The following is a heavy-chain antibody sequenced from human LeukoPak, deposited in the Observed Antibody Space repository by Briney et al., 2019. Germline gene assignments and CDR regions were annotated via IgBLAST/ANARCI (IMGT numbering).Heavy chain of an antibody. J-gene: IGHJ4*02. CDR2: ISYDGSNK. CDR3: ASQGAGSFYYFDY. CDR1: GFTFSSYA. V-gene: IGHV3-30*04. Sequence: GGSLRLSCAASGFTFSSYAMHWVRQAPGKGLEWVAVISYDGSNKYYADSVKGRFTISRDNSKNTLYLQMNSLRAEDTAAYYCASQGAGSFYYFDYWGQGTLVTVSS. D-gene: IGHD1-26*01.